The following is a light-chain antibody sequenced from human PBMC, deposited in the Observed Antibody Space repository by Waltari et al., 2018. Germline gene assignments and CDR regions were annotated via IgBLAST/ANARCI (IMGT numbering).Light chain of an antibody. V-gene: IGKV4-1*01. Sequence: DIVMTQSPDSLAVSLGERATMSCKSSQSVLYSPNNKNYLGWYPQKPGQPPKLLIYWASTRESGVPDRFSGSGSGTDFTLTISNLQAEDVAVYYCLQYYSAPRTFGGGTKVEIK. CDR1: QSVLYSPNNKNY. J-gene: IGKJ4*01. CDR3: LQYYSAPRT. CDR2: WAS.